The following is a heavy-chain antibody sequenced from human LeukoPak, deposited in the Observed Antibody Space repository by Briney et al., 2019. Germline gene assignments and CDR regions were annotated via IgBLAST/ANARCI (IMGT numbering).Heavy chain of an antibody. CDR1: GGSISSGGYS. CDR3: ARETPYYDFDY. V-gene: IGHV4-30-2*01. Sequence: SETLSLTCAVSGGSISSGGYSWSWIRQPPGKGLEWIGYIYHSGSTYYNPSLKSRVTISVDRSKNQFSLKLSSVTAADTAVYHCARETPYYDFDYWGQGTLVTVSS. J-gene: IGHJ4*02. CDR2: IYHSGST. D-gene: IGHD3-10*01.